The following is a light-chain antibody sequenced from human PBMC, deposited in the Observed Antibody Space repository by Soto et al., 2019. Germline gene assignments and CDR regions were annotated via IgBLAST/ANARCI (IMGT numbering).Light chain of an antibody. J-gene: IGKJ5*01. V-gene: IGKV1-39*01. Sequence: DINMTQSPSSLSASVGDRVTITCRASQSISSYLNWYQQKPGKAPKLLIYAASSLQSGVPSRFSGSGSGTDFTLTISSLQPEDFATYYCQQSYSTVTFGQGTRLEIK. CDR1: QSISSY. CDR2: AAS. CDR3: QQSYSTVT.